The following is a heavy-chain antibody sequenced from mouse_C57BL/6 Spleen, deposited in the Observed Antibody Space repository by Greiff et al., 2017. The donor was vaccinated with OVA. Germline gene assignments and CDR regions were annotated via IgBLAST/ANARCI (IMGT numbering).Heavy chain of an antibody. CDR3: AIITTVVAPFDY. CDR2: INPSNGGT. V-gene: IGHV1-53*01. J-gene: IGHJ2*01. Sequence: QVQLQQSGTELVKPGASVKLSCKASGYTFTSYWMHWVKQRPGQGLEWIGNINPSNGGTNYNEKFKSKATLTVDKSSSTAYMQLSSLTSEDSAVYYCAIITTVVAPFDYWGQGTTLTVSS. CDR1: GYTFTSYW. D-gene: IGHD1-1*01.